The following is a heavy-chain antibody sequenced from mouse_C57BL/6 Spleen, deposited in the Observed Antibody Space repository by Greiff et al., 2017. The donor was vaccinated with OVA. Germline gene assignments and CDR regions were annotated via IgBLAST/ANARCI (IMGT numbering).Heavy chain of an antibody. J-gene: IGHJ2*01. V-gene: IGHV1-69*01. CDR1: GYTFTSYW. Sequence: QVQLQQPGAELVMPGASVKLSCKASGYTFTSYWMHWVKQRPGQGLEWIGEIDPSDSYTNYNQKFKGKSTLTVDKSSSTAYMQLSSLTSVDSAVYYCARGGFDYWGQGTTLTVSS. CDR2: IDPSDSYT. CDR3: ARGGFDY.